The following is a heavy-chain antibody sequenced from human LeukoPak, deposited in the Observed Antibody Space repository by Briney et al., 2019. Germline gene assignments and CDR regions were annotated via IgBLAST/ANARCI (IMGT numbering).Heavy chain of an antibody. V-gene: IGHV4-59*12. CDR1: GGSISSYY. J-gene: IGHJ4*02. CDR2: IYYSGST. CDR3: TASGSYPYFDY. D-gene: IGHD1-26*01. Sequence: PSETLSLTCTVSGGSISSYYWSWIRQLPGKGLEWIGYIYYSGSTNYNPSLKSRVTISVDTSKNQFSLKVRSVTAADTAVYYCTASGSYPYFDYWGQGTLVTVSS.